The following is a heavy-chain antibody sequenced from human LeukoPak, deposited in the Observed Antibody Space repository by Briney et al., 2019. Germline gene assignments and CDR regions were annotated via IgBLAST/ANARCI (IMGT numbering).Heavy chain of an antibody. D-gene: IGHD3-3*01. CDR2: ISWNSGSI. V-gene: IGHV3-9*01. Sequence: GGSLRLSCAASGFTFDDYAMHWVRQAPGKGLEWVPGISWNSGSIGYADSVKGRFTISRDNAKNSLYLQMNSLRAEDTALYYCAKGAWSGYYSNFDYWGQGTLVTVSS. CDR3: AKGAWSGYYSNFDY. J-gene: IGHJ4*02. CDR1: GFTFDDYA.